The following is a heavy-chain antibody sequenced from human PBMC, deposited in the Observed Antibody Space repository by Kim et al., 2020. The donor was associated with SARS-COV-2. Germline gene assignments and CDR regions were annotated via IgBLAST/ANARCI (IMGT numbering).Heavy chain of an antibody. D-gene: IGHD6-13*01. J-gene: IGHJ4*02. CDR1: GFTFSSYA. Sequence: GGSLRLSCAASGFTFSSYAMSWVRQAPGKGLEWVSAISDSGGSTYYADSVKGRFTISRDNSKNTLYLQMKSLRAEDTAVYYCAKGGSFSWYDYWGQGTLVTVSS. CDR3: AKGGSFSWYDY. CDR2: ISDSGGST. V-gene: IGHV3-23*01.